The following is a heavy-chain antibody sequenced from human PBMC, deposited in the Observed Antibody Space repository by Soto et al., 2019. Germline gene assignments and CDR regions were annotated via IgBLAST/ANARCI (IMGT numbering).Heavy chain of an antibody. V-gene: IGHV3-64D*06. Sequence: GGCLRLSCSASGFIFSNYAMHWVLQAPGKGLEYVSAIRGDADNTYYADYVKGRFTIARENSKNTLYLQMSSLRVEDTAVYYCVKLRYEGVDPWGQGT. CDR2: IRGDADNT. J-gene: IGHJ5*02. CDR3: VKLRYEGVDP. CDR1: GFIFSNYA. D-gene: IGHD2-2*01.